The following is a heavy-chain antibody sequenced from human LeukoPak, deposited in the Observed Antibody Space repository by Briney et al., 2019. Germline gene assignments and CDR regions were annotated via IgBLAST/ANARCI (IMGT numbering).Heavy chain of an antibody. CDR2: ISVRGSYI. CDR1: GYTFSSFS. J-gene: IGHJ4*02. D-gene: IGHD3-22*01. Sequence: PGGSLRLSCVASGYTFSSFSINWVRQAPGKGLEWVSSISVRGSYIYYADSVRGRFSISRDDARNSLYLQMDSLRGDDTAVYYCARLMRNSDSSGYYYYYDYWGQGPLVTVSS. V-gene: IGHV3-21*01. CDR3: ARLMRNSDSSGYYYYYDY.